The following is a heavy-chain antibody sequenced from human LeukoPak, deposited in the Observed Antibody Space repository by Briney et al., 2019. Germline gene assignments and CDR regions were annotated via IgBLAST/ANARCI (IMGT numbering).Heavy chain of an antibody. CDR2: IIPIFGTA. V-gene: IGHV1-69*01. CDR3: ARDGKITMVRGVIKEDYYYYMDV. Sequence: ASVKVSCKASGGTFSSYAISWVRQAPGQGLEWMGGIIPIFGTANYAQKVQGRVTITADESTSTAYMELSSLRSEDTAVYYCARDGKITMVRGVIKEDYYYYMDVWGKGTTVTVSS. J-gene: IGHJ6*03. CDR1: GGTFSSYA. D-gene: IGHD3-10*01.